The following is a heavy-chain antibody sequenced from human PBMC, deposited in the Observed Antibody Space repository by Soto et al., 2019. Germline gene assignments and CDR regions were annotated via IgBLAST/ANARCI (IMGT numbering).Heavy chain of an antibody. CDR2: IIPVFGTT. D-gene: IGHD3-10*01. CDR1: GDTFSGYP. J-gene: IGHJ4*02. Sequence: QVQLVQSGAELKKPGSSVKVSCKASGDTFSGYPINWVRQAPGAGLAWMGRIIPVFGTTNDAQRFEGRVTFTADESTNTAYMELRGLLSEDTAVYYCARDGGFGELKYWGPGTLVTVS. V-gene: IGHV1-69*18. CDR3: ARDGGFGELKY.